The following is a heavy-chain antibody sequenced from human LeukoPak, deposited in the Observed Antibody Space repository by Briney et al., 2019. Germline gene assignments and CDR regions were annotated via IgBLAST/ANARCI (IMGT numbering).Heavy chain of an antibody. CDR1: GFTFSSFG. Sequence: TGGSLRLSCAASGFTFSSFGMHWVRQAPGKGLEWVAVIWYDGSNKYYADFVKGRYTISRDNAKNTLYLQMNSLRAEDTAVYYCARGRGPYGWFDPWGQGTLVTVSS. V-gene: IGHV3-33*01. D-gene: IGHD3-10*01. CDR3: ARGRGPYGWFDP. J-gene: IGHJ5*02. CDR2: IWYDGSNK.